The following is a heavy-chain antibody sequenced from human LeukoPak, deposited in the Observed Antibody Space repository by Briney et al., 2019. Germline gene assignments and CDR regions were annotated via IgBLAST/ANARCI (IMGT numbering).Heavy chain of an antibody. Sequence: ASVKVSCKASGYTFTGYFIHWVRLAPGQGLEGLGMINPSGGDTSYAQKFQDRVTVTTDTSTNTVYLELSSLRSGDTGTYYCARLNYGDHYFDLWGQGTLVTVSS. CDR3: ARLNYGDHYFDL. D-gene: IGHD3-22*01. CDR1: GYTFTGYF. V-gene: IGHV1-46*01. J-gene: IGHJ4*02. CDR2: INPSGGDT.